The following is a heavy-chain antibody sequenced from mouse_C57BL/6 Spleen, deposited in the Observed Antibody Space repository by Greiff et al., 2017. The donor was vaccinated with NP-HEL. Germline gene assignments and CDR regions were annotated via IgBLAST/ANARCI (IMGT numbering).Heavy chain of an antibody. J-gene: IGHJ4*01. V-gene: IGHV1-69*01. D-gene: IGHD2-1*01. CDR3: ARGIYYGNLYAMDD. CDR1: GYTFTSYW. Sequence: QVQLQQPGAELVMPGASVKLSCKASGYTFTSYWMHWVKQRPGQGLEWIGEIDPSDSYTNYNQKFKGKSTFTVDKSSSTAYMQLSSLTSEDSAVYYCARGIYYGNLYAMDDWGQGTSVTVSS. CDR2: IDPSDSYT.